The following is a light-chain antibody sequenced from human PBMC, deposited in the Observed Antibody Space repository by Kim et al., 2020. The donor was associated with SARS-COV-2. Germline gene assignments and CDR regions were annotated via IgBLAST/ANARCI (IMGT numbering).Light chain of an antibody. CDR3: QQYTTSPLT. Sequence: ENVLTQSPATLSLSPGERATLSCGASQRVGNNYLAWYQQKPGLAPRLVIYDASKRVTGIPDRFSGSGSGTDFTLTISRLEPEDCAVYYCQQYTTSPLTFGGGTKVDIK. CDR1: QRVGNNY. V-gene: IGKV3D-20*01. J-gene: IGKJ4*01. CDR2: DAS.